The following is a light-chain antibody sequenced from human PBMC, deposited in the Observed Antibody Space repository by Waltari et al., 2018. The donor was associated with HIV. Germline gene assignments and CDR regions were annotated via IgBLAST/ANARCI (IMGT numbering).Light chain of an antibody. CDR3: CSDARSSTRI. CDR2: EVS. V-gene: IGLV2-23*02. CDR1: STKIGGSNL. Sequence: QSALTHPASVSGTPGHSHTISCTGTSTKIGGSNLVAWYQQHPGKAPKLLIYEVSKRPSEVSNRFSGSKSGNTASLTISGLQAEDEADYYCCSDARSSTRIFGGGTKLTVL. J-gene: IGLJ2*01.